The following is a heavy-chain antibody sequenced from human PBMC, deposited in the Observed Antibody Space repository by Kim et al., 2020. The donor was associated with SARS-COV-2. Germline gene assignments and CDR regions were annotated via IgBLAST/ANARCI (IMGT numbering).Heavy chain of an antibody. J-gene: IGHJ6*01. CDR3: ARGKGDYSNYHGLLVVYY. CDR1: GGSISSYY. D-gene: IGHD4-4*01. CDR2: IYYSGST. Sequence: SETLSLTCTVSGGSISSYYWSWIRQPPGKGLEWIGYIYYSGSTNYNPSLKSRVTISVDTSKNQFSLKLSSVTAADTAVYYCARGKGDYSNYHGLLVVYY. V-gene: IGHV4-59*01.